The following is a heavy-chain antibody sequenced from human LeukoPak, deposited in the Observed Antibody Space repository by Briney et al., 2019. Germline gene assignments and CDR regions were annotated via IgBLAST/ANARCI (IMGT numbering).Heavy chain of an antibody. Sequence: PSETLSLTCAVSGGSISSGGYSRSWIRQPPGKGLEWIGYIYHSGGTYYNPSLKSRVTISVDRSKNQFSLKLSSVTAADTAVYYCARGHSRVAGPYYYHGMDVWGQGTTVTVSS. V-gene: IGHV4-30-2*01. CDR3: ARGHSRVAGPYYYHGMDV. CDR1: GGSISSGGYS. CDR2: IYHSGGT. J-gene: IGHJ6*02. D-gene: IGHD6-19*01.